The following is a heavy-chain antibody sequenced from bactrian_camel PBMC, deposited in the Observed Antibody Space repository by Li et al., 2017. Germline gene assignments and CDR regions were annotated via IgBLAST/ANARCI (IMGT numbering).Heavy chain of an antibody. CDR3: AAVRYGGSWYPLCRARSADFGY. J-gene: IGHJ6*01. CDR1: GYTYTDYY. CDR2: IDRYWNT. D-gene: IGHD6*01. Sequence: HVQLVESGGGSVQAGGSLRLSCAGSGYTYTDYYMGWFRQAPGKEREGVACIDRYWNTNYADSVKGTFTISKDNAKNTLYLQMNSLKPEDTAMYYCAAVRYGGSWYPLCRARSADFGYWGQGTQVTVS. V-gene: IGHV3-2*01.